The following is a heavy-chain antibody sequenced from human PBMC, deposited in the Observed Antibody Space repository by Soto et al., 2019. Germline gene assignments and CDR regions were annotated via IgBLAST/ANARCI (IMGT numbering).Heavy chain of an antibody. J-gene: IGHJ6*02. CDR2: ISAYNSNT. Sequence: ASVKVSCKASGYTFTSYGISWVRQAPGQGLEWMGWISAYNSNTNYAQKLQGRVTMTTDTSTSTAYMELRSLRSDDTAVYYCARDRGIYCTNCVCYRPYYYYSGMDVWGQGTKVTVSS. CDR1: GYTFTSYG. D-gene: IGHD2-8*01. CDR3: ARDRGIYCTNCVCYRPYYYYSGMDV. V-gene: IGHV1-18*04.